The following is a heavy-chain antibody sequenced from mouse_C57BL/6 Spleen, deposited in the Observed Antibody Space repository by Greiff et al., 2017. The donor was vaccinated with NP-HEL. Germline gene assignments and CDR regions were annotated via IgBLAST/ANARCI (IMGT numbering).Heavy chain of an antibody. D-gene: IGHD2-3*01. CDR2: IWSGGST. J-gene: IGHJ3*01. V-gene: IGHV2-2*01. CDR3: ASYDGYVFAY. CDR1: GFSLTSYG. Sequence: QVQLQQSGPGLVQPSQSLSITCTVSGFSLTSYGVHWVRQSPGKGLEWLGVIWSGGSTDYNAAFISRLSISKDNSKSQVFFKMNSLQADDTAIYYCASYDGYVFAYWGQGTLVTVSA.